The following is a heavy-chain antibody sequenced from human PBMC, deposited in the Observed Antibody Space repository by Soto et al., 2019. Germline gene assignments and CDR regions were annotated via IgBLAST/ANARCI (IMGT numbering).Heavy chain of an antibody. V-gene: IGHV1-18*01. CDR2: ISAYNGNT. D-gene: IGHD3-22*01. CDR1: GYTFTHFY. J-gene: IGHJ4*02. Sequence: ASLKVSCKASGYTFTHFYITWVRQAPGQGLEWMGWISAYNGNTNYAQKLQGRVTMTTDTSTSTAYMELRSLRSDDTAVYYCARVGRQSYYDGFPIYWGQGTLVTVSS. CDR3: ARVGRQSYYDGFPIY.